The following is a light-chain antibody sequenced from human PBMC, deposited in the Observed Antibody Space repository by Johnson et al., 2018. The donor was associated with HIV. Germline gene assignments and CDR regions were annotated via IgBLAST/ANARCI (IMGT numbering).Light chain of an antibody. CDR2: DNN. Sequence: HSVLTQPPSVSAAPGQKVTISCSGSSSNIGNNYVSWYQQLPGTAPKLLIYDNNKRPSGIPDRFSGSKSGTSATLGITGLQTGDEGYYYCGGLDSGLNAYVFGAVTKVIV. V-gene: IGLV1-51*01. CDR1: SSNIGNNY. CDR3: GGLDSGLNAYV. J-gene: IGLJ1*01.